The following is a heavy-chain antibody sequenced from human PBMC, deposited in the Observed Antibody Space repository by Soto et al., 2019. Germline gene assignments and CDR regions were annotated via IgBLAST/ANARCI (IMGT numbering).Heavy chain of an antibody. D-gene: IGHD5-12*01. CDR3: ARGSGDGYNLGLYYFDY. V-gene: IGHV4-34*01. Sequence: TSETLSLTCAVHGGSFSGYYWSWIRQPPGKGLEWIGEINHSGSTNYNPSLKSRVTISVDTSKNQFSLKLSSVTAADTAVYYCARGSGDGYNLGLYYFDYWGQGTLVTVSS. J-gene: IGHJ4*02. CDR2: INHSGST. CDR1: GGSFSGYY.